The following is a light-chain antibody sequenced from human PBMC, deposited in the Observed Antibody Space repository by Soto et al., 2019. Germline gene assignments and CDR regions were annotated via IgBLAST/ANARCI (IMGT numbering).Light chain of an antibody. Sequence: DIQMTPSPSTLSASVGDRVTITCRASQSISSWLAWYQQNPGKAPKVLIYDASSLESGVPSRFSGSGSGTEFTLTISSLQPDDFATYYCQQYNSYSSFTFGQGTKLEIK. CDR2: DAS. J-gene: IGKJ2*01. V-gene: IGKV1-5*01. CDR1: QSISSW. CDR3: QQYNSYSSFT.